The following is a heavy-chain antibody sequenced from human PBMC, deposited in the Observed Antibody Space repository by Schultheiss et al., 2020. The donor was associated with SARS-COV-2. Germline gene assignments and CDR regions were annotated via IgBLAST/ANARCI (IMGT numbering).Heavy chain of an antibody. V-gene: IGHV3-30*04. CDR3: ARASESYYYDSSCYYGY. CDR1: GFTFSSYA. CDR2: ISYDGSNK. J-gene: IGHJ4*02. D-gene: IGHD3-22*01. Sequence: GGSLRLSCAASGFTFSSYAMHWVRQAPGKGLEWVAVISYDGSNKYYADSVKGRFTISRDNSKNTLYLQMNSLRAEDTAVYYCARASESYYYDSSCYYGYWGQGTLVTVSS.